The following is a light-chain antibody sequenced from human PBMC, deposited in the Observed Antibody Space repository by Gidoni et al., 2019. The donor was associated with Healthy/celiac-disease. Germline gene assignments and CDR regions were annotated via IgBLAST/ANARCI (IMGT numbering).Light chain of an antibody. J-gene: IGKJ4*01. V-gene: IGKV3-15*01. CDR3: QQYNNWPLLT. CDR1: QSVSSN. CDR2: GAS. Sequence: EIVMTQSPATLSVSPGERATLPCRASQSVSSNLAWYQQKPGQAPRLLIYGASTRATGIPARFSGSGSGTEFTLTISILQSEDFAVYYCQQYNNWPLLTCXGXTKVEIK.